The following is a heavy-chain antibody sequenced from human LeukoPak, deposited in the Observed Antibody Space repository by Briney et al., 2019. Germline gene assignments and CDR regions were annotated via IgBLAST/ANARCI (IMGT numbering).Heavy chain of an antibody. Sequence: PGGSLRLSCVVSGFTFSSCWMHWVRQAPGKGVVWVSRINSDGRSTNYADSVKGGFTICRDNDKKTMYGQRDSLRAEDTAVYYCVRERNDYANWFDPWGQGTLVIVSS. CDR2: INSDGRST. CDR3: VRERNDYANWFDP. CDR1: GFTFSSCW. J-gene: IGHJ5*02. D-gene: IGHD4-17*01. V-gene: IGHV3-74*01.